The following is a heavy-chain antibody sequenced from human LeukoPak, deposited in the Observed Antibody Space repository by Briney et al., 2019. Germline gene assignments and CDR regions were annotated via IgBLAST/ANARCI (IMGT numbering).Heavy chain of an antibody. V-gene: IGHV4-39*07. J-gene: IGHJ4*02. CDR1: GGSISSRIYN. CDR3: ARGRRMVRGVPLDY. D-gene: IGHD3-10*01. CDR2: IYYSGST. Sequence: SETLSLTCSVSGGSISSRIYNWGWIRQPPGKGLEWIGSIYYSGSTYYNPSLKSRVIISVDTSKNQFSLKLSSVTAADTAVYYCARGRRMVRGVPLDYWGQGTLVTVSS.